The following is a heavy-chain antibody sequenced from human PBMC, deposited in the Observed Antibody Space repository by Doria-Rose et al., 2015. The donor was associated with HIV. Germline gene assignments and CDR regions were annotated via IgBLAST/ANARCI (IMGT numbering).Heavy chain of an antibody. V-gene: IGHV4-4*09. Sequence: VQLQESGPGLVKPAETLSLTCTVSGGSISSYYWNWIRQPPGKGLGWIGYIYSSGSTHYNSSLKSRVTISIDTSKTQSPLRLSSGTAADTAVYYCARFRPSRGIYYFLDVWGKGTTVTVSS. CDR1: GGSISSYY. CDR3: ARFRPSRGIYYFLDV. D-gene: IGHD3-10*01. CDR2: IYSSGST. J-gene: IGHJ6*03.